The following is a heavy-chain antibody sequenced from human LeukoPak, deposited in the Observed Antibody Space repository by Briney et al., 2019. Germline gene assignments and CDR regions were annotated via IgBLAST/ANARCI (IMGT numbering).Heavy chain of an antibody. Sequence: PGGSLRLTCAASGFTFSSYAMHWVRQAPGKGLEWVAVISYDGSNKYYADSVKGRFTISRDNSKNTLYLQMNSLRAEDTAAYYCARAPLPRLYYFDYWGQGTLVTVSS. CDR3: ARAPLPRLYYFDY. CDR1: GFTFSSYA. CDR2: ISYDGSNK. D-gene: IGHD1-26*01. J-gene: IGHJ4*02. V-gene: IGHV3-30*04.